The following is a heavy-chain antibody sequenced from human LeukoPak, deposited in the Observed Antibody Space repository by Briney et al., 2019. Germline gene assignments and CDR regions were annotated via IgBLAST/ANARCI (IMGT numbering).Heavy chain of an antibody. CDR1: GGSFCGYY. D-gene: IGHD6-6*01. CDR3: ARFRIAAPYNWFDP. J-gene: IGHJ5*02. CDR2: INHSGST. Sequence: TSETLSLTCAVYGGSFCGYYWSWIRQPPGKGLEWIGEINHSGSTNYNPSLKSRVTIPVVTSKNQLLPEPGSVTGADTTVYYIARFRIAAPYNWFDPCGDGTLVTVSS. V-gene: IGHV4-34*01.